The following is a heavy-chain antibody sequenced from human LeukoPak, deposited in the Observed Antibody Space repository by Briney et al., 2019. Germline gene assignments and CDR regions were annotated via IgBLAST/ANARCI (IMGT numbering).Heavy chain of an antibody. CDR2: INAGNDNT. CDR3: ARGGGPYDSSGYYHLDY. D-gene: IGHD3-22*01. V-gene: IGHV1-3*01. Sequence: ASVKVSCKASGYTFTTYAMHWVRQAPGQRPEWMGWINAGNDNTKYSQKFQGRVTIIRDTSASTAYMELSSLRSEDTAVYYCARGGGPYDSSGYYHLDYWGQGTLVTVSS. J-gene: IGHJ4*02. CDR1: GYTFTTYA.